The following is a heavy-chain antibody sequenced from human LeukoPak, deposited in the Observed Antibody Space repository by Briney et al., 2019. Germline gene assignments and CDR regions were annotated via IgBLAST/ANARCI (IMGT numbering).Heavy chain of an antibody. CDR2: ISWNSGSI. CDR1: GFTFDDYA. Sequence: GGSLRLSCAASGFTFDDYAMHWVRHAPGQGLEWVSGISWNSGSIGYADSVKGRFTISRDNAKNSLYLQMNSLRAEDTALYYCAKDKYVGELSGDFDYWGQGTLVTVSS. V-gene: IGHV3-9*01. J-gene: IGHJ4*02. CDR3: AKDKYVGELSGDFDY. D-gene: IGHD3-10*01.